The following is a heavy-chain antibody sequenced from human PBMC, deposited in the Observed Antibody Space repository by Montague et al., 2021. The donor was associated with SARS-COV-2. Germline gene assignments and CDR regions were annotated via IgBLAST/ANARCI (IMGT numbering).Heavy chain of an antibody. CDR1: GYTLTELS. D-gene: IGHD6-13*01. CDR2: FDPEDGET. V-gene: IGHV1-24*01. J-gene: IGHJ4*02. CDR3: ATELVRIAAAGPNYFDY. Sequence: SVKVSCKVSGYTLTELSMHWVRQAPGKGLEWMGGFDPEDGETIYXQKFQGRVTMTEDTSTDTAYMELSSLRSEDTAVYYCATELVRIAAAGPNYFDYWGQGTLVTVSS.